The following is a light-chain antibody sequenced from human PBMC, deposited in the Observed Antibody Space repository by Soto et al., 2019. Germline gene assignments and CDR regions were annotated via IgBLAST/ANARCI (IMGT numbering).Light chain of an antibody. CDR2: EVT. CDR3: ISYTGSSTSYV. J-gene: IGLJ1*01. V-gene: IGLV2-14*03. Sequence: QSAVNQPASVSGSPGQSITISCTGTSSDVGGYNYVSWYQQHPGKAPKLMIYEVTYRPSGVSHRFSGSKSGNTASLAISGPEAEAEADYYCISYTGSSTSYVCGSGTKVTI. CDR1: SSDVGGYNY.